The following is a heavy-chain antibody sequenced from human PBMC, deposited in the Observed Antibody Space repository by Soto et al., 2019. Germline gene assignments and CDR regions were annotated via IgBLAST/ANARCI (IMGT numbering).Heavy chain of an antibody. D-gene: IGHD5-12*01. CDR1: GGSISSYY. Sequence: ETLSLTCTVSGGSISSYYWSWIRQPPGKGLEWIGYIYYSGSTNYNPSLKSRVTISVDTSKNQFSLKLSSVTAADTAVYYCARHFVSLYSVYGRDYYYYMDVWGKGTTVTVSS. J-gene: IGHJ6*03. CDR3: ARHFVSLYSVYGRDYYYYMDV. V-gene: IGHV4-59*08. CDR2: IYYSGST.